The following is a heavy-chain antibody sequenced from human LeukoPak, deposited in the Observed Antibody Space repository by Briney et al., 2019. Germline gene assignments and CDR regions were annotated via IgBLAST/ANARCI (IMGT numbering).Heavy chain of an antibody. D-gene: IGHD3-10*01. Sequence: GASVKVSCKASGYTFTSYGMSWVRQAPGQGLEWMGWISAYNGNTNYAQKLQGRVTMTTDTSTSTAYMELRNLRSDDTAVYYCARVTMVRGVTRLSDYWGQGTLVTVSS. V-gene: IGHV1-18*01. CDR3: ARVTMVRGVTRLSDY. CDR1: GYTFTSYG. CDR2: ISAYNGNT. J-gene: IGHJ4*02.